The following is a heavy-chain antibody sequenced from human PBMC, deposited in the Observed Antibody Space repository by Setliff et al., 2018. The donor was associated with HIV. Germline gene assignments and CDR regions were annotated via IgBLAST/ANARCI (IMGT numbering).Heavy chain of an antibody. D-gene: IGHD2-8*01. CDR3: ASLVWRGLFDP. V-gene: IGHV3-23*01. Sequence: PGESLKISCQGSGFAFISYAMNWVRQAPGKGLEWVSTISGSGGGTNYADSVKGRFIISRDNSKNTMYLHLNSLRVEDTAVYYCASLVWRGLFDPWGKGTQVTVSS. CDR2: ISGSGGGT. J-gene: IGHJ5*02. CDR1: GFAFISYA.